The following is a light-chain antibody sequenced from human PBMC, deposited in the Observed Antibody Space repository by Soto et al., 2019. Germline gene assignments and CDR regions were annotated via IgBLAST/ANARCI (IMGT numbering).Light chain of an antibody. V-gene: IGLV2-14*01. CDR2: EVT. J-gene: IGLJ1*01. Sequence: QSALTQPASVSGSPGQTITISCTGTSSDVGGYNTVSWYQHHPGKAPKLIIYEVTHRPAGISDRFSASKSGNTASLTLSGLQAEDEADYYCNSLRVNHLYVFGTGTKLTV. CDR3: NSLRVNHLYV. CDR1: SSDVGGYNT.